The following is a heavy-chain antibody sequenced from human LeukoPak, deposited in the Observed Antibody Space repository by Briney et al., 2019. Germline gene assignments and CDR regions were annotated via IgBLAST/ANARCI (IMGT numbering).Heavy chain of an antibody. CDR2: INPSGGST. J-gene: IGHJ4*02. Sequence: ASVKVSCKASGYTFTSYGISWVRQAPGQGLEWMGIINPSGGSTSYAQKFQGRVTMTRDMSTSTVYMELSSLRSEDTAVYYCASGPYSGYLDYWGQGTLVTVSS. CDR1: GYTFTSYG. V-gene: IGHV1-46*01. CDR3: ASGPYSGYLDY. D-gene: IGHD1-26*01.